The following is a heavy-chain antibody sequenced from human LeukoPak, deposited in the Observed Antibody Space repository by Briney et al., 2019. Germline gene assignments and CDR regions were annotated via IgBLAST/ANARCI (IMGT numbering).Heavy chain of an antibody. Sequence: PSETLSLTCTDPRGSISSFYWTWIRQPPGKGLEWIGRIYSSGSTNYNPPLKSRVIMSVDTSKNQFSLHQSSATAADTAVYYCARETTVTRFDYWGQGTLITVSS. D-gene: IGHD4-17*01. V-gene: IGHV4-4*07. CDR1: RGSISSFY. CDR3: ARETTVTRFDY. J-gene: IGHJ4*02. CDR2: IYSSGST.